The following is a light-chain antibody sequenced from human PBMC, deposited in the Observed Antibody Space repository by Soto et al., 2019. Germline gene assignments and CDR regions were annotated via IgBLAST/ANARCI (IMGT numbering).Light chain of an antibody. V-gene: IGKV1-39*01. CDR2: TAS. J-gene: IGKJ4*01. CDR3: QQSFTTPLT. CDR1: QSMSRY. Sequence: DIQMTQTPSSLSASVGDRVTITCRASQSMSRYLNWYQQKPGKAPKLLIYTASSLQSGVPSRFNGSGSGTDFTLTISSLQPEDFATYYCQQSFTTPLTFGGGTRVEIK.